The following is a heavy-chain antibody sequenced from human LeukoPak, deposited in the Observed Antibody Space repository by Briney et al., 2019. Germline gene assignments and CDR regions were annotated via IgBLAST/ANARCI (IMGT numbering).Heavy chain of an antibody. D-gene: IGHD3-16*02. V-gene: IGHV3-30-3*01. CDR1: GFTFSSYA. CDR3: ARGAGYYVWGSYRLNNWFDP. J-gene: IGHJ5*02. CDR2: ISYDGSNK. Sequence: GRSLRLSCAASGFTFSSYAMHWVRQAPGKGLEWVAVISYDGSNKYYADSVKGRFTISRDNSKSTLYLQMNSLRAEDTAVYYCARGAGYYVWGSYRLNNWFDPWGQGTLVTVSS.